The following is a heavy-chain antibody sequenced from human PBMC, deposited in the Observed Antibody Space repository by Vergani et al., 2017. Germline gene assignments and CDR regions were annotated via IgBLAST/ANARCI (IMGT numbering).Heavy chain of an antibody. CDR2: IYSSGSN. D-gene: IGHD1-26*01. Sequence: QVQLQESGPGLLKPSQTLSLTCSVAGDSISSGNYYCNWIRQPAGKGLEWMGRIYSSGSNSYNPSIKRRITMSLDTSKNQFSLSLSFVTAADTAVYYCARGTFLHAFDNWGQGTVVTVSS. CDR1: GDSISSGNYY. V-gene: IGHV4-61*02. J-gene: IGHJ3*02. CDR3: ARGTFLHAFDN.